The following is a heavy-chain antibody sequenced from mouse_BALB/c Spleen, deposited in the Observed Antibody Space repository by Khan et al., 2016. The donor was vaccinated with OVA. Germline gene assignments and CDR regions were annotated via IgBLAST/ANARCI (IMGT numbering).Heavy chain of an antibody. D-gene: IGHD1-1*02. CDR2: VSTGGSYS. CDR3: KRRTYYCDGEGFAY. CDR1: GFTFSTYG. Sequence: VQLKESGGDLVKPGGSLKLSCAASGFTFSTYGMSWVRQTPDKRLEWVATVSTGGSYSYYPDSVKGRFTFSRDNAKNTLYLQMSDLKSEDTAMFSGKRRTYYCDGEGFAYWGQGTLVTVSA. V-gene: IGHV5-6*01. J-gene: IGHJ3*01.